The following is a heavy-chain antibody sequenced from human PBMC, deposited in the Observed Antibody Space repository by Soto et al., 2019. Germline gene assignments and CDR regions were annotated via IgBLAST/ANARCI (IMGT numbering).Heavy chain of an antibody. CDR3: ARASYGLGFFDY. V-gene: IGHV4-4*02. CDR2: VYHVGTT. CDR1: GDSLSTSYW. D-gene: IGHD3-16*01. Sequence: QVHLQESGPQLVKPSETLSLTCAVSGDSLSTSYWWTWVRQSSGKGLQWIGQVYHVGTTSYNPALKSRVIISVDKPKNQFSLKLTSMSAADTAVYFCARASYGLGFFDYWGQGSLVAVSS. J-gene: IGHJ4*02.